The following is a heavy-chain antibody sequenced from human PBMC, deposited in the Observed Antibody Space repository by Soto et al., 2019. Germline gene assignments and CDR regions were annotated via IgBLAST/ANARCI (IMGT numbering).Heavy chain of an antibody. D-gene: IGHD5-12*01. V-gene: IGHV3-7*01. J-gene: IGHJ4*02. CDR3: ARSKKGYSGYAPLFDY. CDR1: GFTFSSYL. Sequence: PGGSLRLSCAASGFTFSSYLMSWVRQAPGKGLEWVANIKQDGSEKYYVDSVKGRFTISRDNAKNSLYLQMNSLRAEDTAVYYWARSKKGYSGYAPLFDYWGQGALVPVSS. CDR2: IKQDGSEK.